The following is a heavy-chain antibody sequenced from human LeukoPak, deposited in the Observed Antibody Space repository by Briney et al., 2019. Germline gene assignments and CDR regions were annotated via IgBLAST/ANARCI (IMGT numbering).Heavy chain of an antibody. Sequence: GRSLTLSCAASGFTFSSYGMHWVRQAPGKGLEWVAVISYDGSNKYCADSVKGRFTISRDNSKNTLYLQMNSLRAEDTAVYYCAKDGRYCSGGSCYAEGYWGQGTLVTVSS. V-gene: IGHV3-30*18. CDR2: ISYDGSNK. CDR3: AKDGRYCSGGSCYAEGY. D-gene: IGHD2-15*01. J-gene: IGHJ4*02. CDR1: GFTFSSYG.